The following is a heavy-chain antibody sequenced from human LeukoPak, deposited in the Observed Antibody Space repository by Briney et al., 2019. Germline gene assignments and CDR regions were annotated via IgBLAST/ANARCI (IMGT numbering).Heavy chain of an antibody. V-gene: IGHV4-59*01. J-gene: IGHJ4*02. Sequence: SETLSLTCTVSGGSINSYSWSWIRQPPGEGLEWIGYIYYGGSTTYNPSLKSRVTMSLDTSKKQFSLKLSSVTAADTAVYYCVRCDFGSGSYYSYFDYWGQGTLVTVSS. CDR2: IYYGGST. CDR3: VRCDFGSGSYYSYFDY. CDR1: GGSINSYS. D-gene: IGHD3-10*01.